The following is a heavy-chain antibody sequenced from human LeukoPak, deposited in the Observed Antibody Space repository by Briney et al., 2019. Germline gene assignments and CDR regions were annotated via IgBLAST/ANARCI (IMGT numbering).Heavy chain of an antibody. CDR2: IYHSGST. CDR1: GGSISSGGYY. CDR3: ARTRAYGGRPDY. Sequence: SQTLSLTCTVSGGSISSGGYYWRWLRQPPGKGLEWVGYIYHSGSTYYNPSLKSRVTISVDRSKNQFSLKLSSVTAADTAVYYCARTRAYGGRPDYWGQGTLVTVSS. J-gene: IGHJ4*02. D-gene: IGHD4-23*01. V-gene: IGHV4-30-2*02.